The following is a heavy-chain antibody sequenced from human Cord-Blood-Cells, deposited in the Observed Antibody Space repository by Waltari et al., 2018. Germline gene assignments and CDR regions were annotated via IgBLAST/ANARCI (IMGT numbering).Heavy chain of an antibody. J-gene: IGHJ4*02. D-gene: IGHD2-2*01. CDR1: GYTFTGFG. CDR2: MNPNSGNT. V-gene: IGHV1-8*01. CDR3: ARGVVVPAAMLDY. Sequence: QVQLVQSGAEVKKPGASVKVSCKASGYTFTGFGINWVRQPTGQGLEWMGWMNPNSGNTGYAQKFQGRVTMTRNTSISTAYMELSSLRSEDTAVYYCARGVVVPAAMLDYWGQGTLVTVSS.